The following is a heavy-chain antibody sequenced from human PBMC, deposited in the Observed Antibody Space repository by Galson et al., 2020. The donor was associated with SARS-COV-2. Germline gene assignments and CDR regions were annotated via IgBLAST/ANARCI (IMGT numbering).Heavy chain of an antibody. Sequence: SETLSLTCSVSHNSISSGGYYWNWIRHHPGKGLEWIGHIYNNGGTHYNPSLKSRVTMSVDTSKNQFSLKLNSVSAADTAVYYCARDGSGTYFNWFHPWGQGIRVTGSS. CDR1: HNSISSGGYY. CDR2: IYNNGGT. V-gene: IGHV4-31*03. J-gene: IGHJ5*02. D-gene: IGHD3-10*01. CDR3: ARDGSGTYFNWFHP.